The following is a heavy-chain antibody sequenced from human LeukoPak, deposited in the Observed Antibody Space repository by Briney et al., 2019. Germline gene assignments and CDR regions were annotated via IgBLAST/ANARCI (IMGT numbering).Heavy chain of an antibody. CDR1: GYTFTGYY. D-gene: IGHD1-26*01. V-gene: IGHV1-2*02. Sequence: ASVKVSCKASGYTFTGYYMHWVRQAPGQGLEWMGWINPNSGGTNYAQKFQGRVTMTRDTSISTAYMELSRLRSDDTAVYYRARELYPYSGSYFWAHDAFDIWGQGTMVTVSS. CDR3: ARELYPYSGSYFWAHDAFDI. J-gene: IGHJ3*02. CDR2: INPNSGGT.